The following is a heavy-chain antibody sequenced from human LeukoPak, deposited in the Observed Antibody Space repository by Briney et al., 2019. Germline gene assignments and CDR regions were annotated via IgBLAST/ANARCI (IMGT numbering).Heavy chain of an antibody. Sequence: SVKVSCKASGGTFSSYAISWVRQAPGQGLEWMGGIIPIFGTANYAQKFQGRVTITADESTSPAYMELSSLRSEDTAVYYCARDLGSVLRFLEWTSYGMDVWGQGPTVTVSS. CDR2: IIPIFGTA. V-gene: IGHV1-69*13. CDR1: GGTFSSYA. CDR3: ARDLGSVLRFLEWTSYGMDV. D-gene: IGHD3-3*01. J-gene: IGHJ6*02.